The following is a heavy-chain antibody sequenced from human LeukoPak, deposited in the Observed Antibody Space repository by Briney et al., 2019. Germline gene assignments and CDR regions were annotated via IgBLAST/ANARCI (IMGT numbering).Heavy chain of an antibody. D-gene: IGHD5-12*01. CDR3: AREMGGYPFDY. CDR1: GFTFSDFW. Sequence: GGSLRLSCAASGFTFSDFWMSWVRQAPGKGLEWVANIKKDGSEKYYVDSVEGRFTISRDNAKNSLYLQMNSLRAEDTSVYYCAREMGGYPFDYWGQGIQVTVSS. CDR2: IKKDGSEK. V-gene: IGHV3-7*01. J-gene: IGHJ4*02.